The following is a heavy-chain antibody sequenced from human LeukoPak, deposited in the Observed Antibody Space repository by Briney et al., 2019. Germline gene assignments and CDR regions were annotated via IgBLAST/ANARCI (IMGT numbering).Heavy chain of an antibody. CDR2: IYYSGST. D-gene: IGHD3-10*01. V-gene: IGHV4-31*03. Sequence: SQTLSLTCTVSGGSIRSGGYYWSWIRQHPGKGLEWIGYIYYSGSTYYDPSLKSRVTISVDTSKNQFSLKLSSVTAADTAVYYCARSRYGSGSYSYPDYWGQGTLVTVSS. J-gene: IGHJ4*02. CDR1: GGSIRSGGYY. CDR3: ARSRYGSGSYSYPDY.